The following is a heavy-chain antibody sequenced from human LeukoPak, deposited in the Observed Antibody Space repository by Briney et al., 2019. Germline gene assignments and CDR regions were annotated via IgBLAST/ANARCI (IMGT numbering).Heavy chain of an antibody. Sequence: PSETLSLTCTVSGGSISSYYWSWIRQPPGKGLEWIGYVYYSGSTNYNPSLKSRVIILVDTSKNQFSLKLSSVTAADTAVYYCARGLYNYGPLFDYWGQGTLVTVSS. CDR3: ARGLYNYGPLFDY. CDR2: VYYSGST. V-gene: IGHV4-59*01. J-gene: IGHJ4*02. CDR1: GGSISSYY. D-gene: IGHD5-24*01.